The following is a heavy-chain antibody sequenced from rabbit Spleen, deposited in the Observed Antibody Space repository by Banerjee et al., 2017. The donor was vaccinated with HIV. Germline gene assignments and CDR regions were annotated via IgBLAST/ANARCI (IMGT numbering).Heavy chain of an antibody. CDR1: GFSFSDRDV. D-gene: IGHD8-1*01. CDR3: ARDTGSSFSTYGMDL. J-gene: IGHJ6*01. Sequence: QEQLVESGGGLVKPEGSLTLTCKAPGFSFSDRDVMCWVRQAPGKGLEWIACINAATGKPVYATWAKGRFTISRTSSTTVTLRMTSLTAADTGTYFCARDTGSSFSTYGMDLWGPGTLVTVS. V-gene: IGHV1S45*01. CDR2: INAATGKP.